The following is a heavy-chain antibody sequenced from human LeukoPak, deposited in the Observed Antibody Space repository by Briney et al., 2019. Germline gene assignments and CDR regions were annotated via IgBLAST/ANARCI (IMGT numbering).Heavy chain of an antibody. D-gene: IGHD4-17*01. CDR2: ISYDGSNK. Sequence: GGSLRLSCAASGFTFSSYAMHWVRQAPGKGLEWVAVISYDGSNKYYADSVKGRSTISRDNSKNTLYLQMNSLRAEDTAVYYCARNPPNDYGDYALGYYYGMDVWGQGTTVTVSS. CDR3: ARNPPNDYGDYALGYYYGMDV. J-gene: IGHJ6*02. V-gene: IGHV3-30*04. CDR1: GFTFSSYA.